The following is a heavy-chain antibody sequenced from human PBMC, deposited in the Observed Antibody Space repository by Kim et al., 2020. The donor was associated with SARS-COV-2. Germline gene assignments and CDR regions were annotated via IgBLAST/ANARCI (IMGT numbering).Heavy chain of an antibody. CDR2: ISKSSDST. Sequence: GGSLRLSCAASGFAFSFSSMNWVRQAPGKGLEWISYISKSSDSTHYADSVKGRFTISRDNAENSLYLQMDSLRDEDTAIYYCARETGAPGTFGYWGQG. V-gene: IGHV3-48*02. CDR3: ARETGAPGTFGY. D-gene: IGHD6-13*01. J-gene: IGHJ1*01. CDR1: GFAFSFSS.